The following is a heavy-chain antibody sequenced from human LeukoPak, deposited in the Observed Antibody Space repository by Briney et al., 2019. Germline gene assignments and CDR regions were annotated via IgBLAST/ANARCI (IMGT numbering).Heavy chain of an antibody. D-gene: IGHD6-6*01. Sequence: GGSLRLACAVSGFTFSSNWMSWVRQVPGKGLEWIGRVKSRTDGGTIDYTAPAKGRFTISRDDSISTLYLQLSSLTTEDTAVYYCTTGATSNRNYWGQGTLVTVSS. CDR1: GFTFSSNW. CDR2: VKSRTDGGTI. V-gene: IGHV3-15*01. J-gene: IGHJ4*02. CDR3: TTGATSNRNY.